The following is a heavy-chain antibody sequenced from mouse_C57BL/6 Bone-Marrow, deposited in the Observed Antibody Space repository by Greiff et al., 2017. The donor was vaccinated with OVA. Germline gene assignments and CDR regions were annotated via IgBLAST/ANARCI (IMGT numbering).Heavy chain of an antibody. J-gene: IGHJ2*01. Sequence: EVQRVESGGDLVKPGGSLKLSCAASGFTFSSYGMSWVRQTPDKRLEWVATISSGGSYTYYPDSVKGRFTISRDNAKNTLYLQMSSLKSEDTAMYYCARPELGRGGFDYWGQGTTLTVSS. CDR1: GFTFSSYG. CDR3: ARPELGRGGFDY. D-gene: IGHD4-1*01. CDR2: ISSGGSYT. V-gene: IGHV5-6*01.